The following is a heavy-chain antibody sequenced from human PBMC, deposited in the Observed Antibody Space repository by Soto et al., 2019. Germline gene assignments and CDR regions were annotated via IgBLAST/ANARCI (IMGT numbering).Heavy chain of an antibody. CDR3: ARVGTDSSGYSVDY. D-gene: IGHD3-22*01. Sequence: ASETLSLTCTVSGGSISSGGYYWSWIRQHPGKGLEWIGYIYYSGSTCYNPSLKSRVTISVDTSKNQFSLKLSSVTAADTAVYYCARVGTDSSGYSVDYWGQGTLVTVSS. J-gene: IGHJ4*02. V-gene: IGHV4-31*03. CDR1: GGSISSGGYY. CDR2: IYYSGST.